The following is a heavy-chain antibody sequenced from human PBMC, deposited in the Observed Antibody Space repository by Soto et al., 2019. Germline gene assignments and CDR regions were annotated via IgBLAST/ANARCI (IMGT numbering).Heavy chain of an antibody. CDR2: IDYSGNT. J-gene: IGHJ6*02. Sequence: SETLPLTCSVSGGSISSGCCYWSWIPQPPGKGLEWIGNIDYSGNTYYNPSLKSRLIISIDTSKNQCYLKVGYVTAADTAVYYWARSSLYGMDVWGQGTTVTVSS. CDR3: ARSSLYGMDV. CDR1: GGSISSGCCY. V-gene: IGHV4-30-4*01.